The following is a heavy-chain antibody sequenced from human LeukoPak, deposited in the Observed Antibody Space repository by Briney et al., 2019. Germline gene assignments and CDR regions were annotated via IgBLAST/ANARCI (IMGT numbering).Heavy chain of an antibody. D-gene: IGHD6-19*01. CDR3: ARGTVAGKAPY. CDR2: ISSSGSTI. CDR1: GFTFSSHS. Sequence: GGSLRLSCAASGFTFSSHSMNWVRQAPGKGLEWVSYISSSGSTIYYADSVKGRFSISRDNAKNSLHLQMNSLRAEDTAVYYCARGTVAGKAPYWGQGTLVTVS. V-gene: IGHV3-48*01. J-gene: IGHJ4*02.